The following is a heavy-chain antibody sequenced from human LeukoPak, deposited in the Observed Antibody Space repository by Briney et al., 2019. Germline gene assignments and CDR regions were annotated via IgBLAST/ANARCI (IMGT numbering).Heavy chain of an antibody. CDR2: INHSGST. V-gene: IGHV4-34*01. D-gene: IGHD6-13*01. Sequence: PSETLSLTCAVYGGSFSGYYWSWIRQPPGKGLEWIGEINHSGSTNYNPSLKSRVTISVDTSKNQFSLKLSSVTAAGTAVYYCARGRYSSSWYISDYWGQGTLVTVSS. CDR3: ARGRYSSSWYISDY. CDR1: GGSFSGYY. J-gene: IGHJ4*02.